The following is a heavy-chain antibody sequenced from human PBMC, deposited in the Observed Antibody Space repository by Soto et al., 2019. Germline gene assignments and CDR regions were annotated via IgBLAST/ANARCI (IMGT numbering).Heavy chain of an antibody. D-gene: IGHD3-10*01. CDR3: ARAGTHMVRGVIIQVQNWFDP. CDR2: INPNSGGT. CDR1: GYTFTGYY. V-gene: IGHV1-2*04. J-gene: IGHJ5*02. Sequence: ASVKVSCKASGYTFTGYYMHWVRQAPGQGLEWMGWINPNSGGTNYAQKFQGWVTMTRDTSISTAYMELSRLRSDDTAVYYCARAGTHMVRGVIIQVQNWFDPWGQGTLVTVS.